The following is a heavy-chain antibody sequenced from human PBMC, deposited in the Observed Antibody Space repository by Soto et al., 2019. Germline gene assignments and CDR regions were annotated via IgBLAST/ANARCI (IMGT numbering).Heavy chain of an antibody. CDR2: ISYDGTNK. CDR1: SFSRHT. CDR3: AKEWVYDSSGWSFDY. V-gene: IGHV3-30*04. Sequence: SFSRHTMNWIRQAPGKGLEWVASISYDGTNKYYADSVKGRFTISRDNSKNTMSVQMDSLRAEDTAVYYCAKEWVYDSSGWSFDYWGQGTLVTAPQ. D-gene: IGHD3-22*01. J-gene: IGHJ4*02.